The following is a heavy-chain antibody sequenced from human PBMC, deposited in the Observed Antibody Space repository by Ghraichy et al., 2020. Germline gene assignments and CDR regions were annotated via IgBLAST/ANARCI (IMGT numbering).Heavy chain of an antibody. V-gene: IGHV4-4*07. CDR3: ARDPYYDSSGYWYFDL. CDR1: GGSISSYY. CDR2: IYTSGST. Sequence: SETLSLTCTVSGGSISSYYWSWIRQPAGKGLEWIGRIYTSGSTNYNPSLKSRVTMSVDTSKSQFSLKLSSVTAADTAVYYCARDPYYDSSGYWYFDLWGRGTLVTVSS. J-gene: IGHJ2*01. D-gene: IGHD3-22*01.